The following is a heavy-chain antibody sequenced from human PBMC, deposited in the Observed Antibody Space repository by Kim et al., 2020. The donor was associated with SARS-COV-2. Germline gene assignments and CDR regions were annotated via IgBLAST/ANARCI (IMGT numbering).Heavy chain of an antibody. CDR2: IYYSGST. CDR1: GGSISSSSYY. Sequence: SETLSLTCTVSGGSISSSSYYWGWIRQPPGKGLEWIGSIYYSGSTYYNPSLKSRVTISVDTSKNQFSLKLSSVTAADTAVYYCASLARELPYYYYYGMDVWGQVTTVTVSS. J-gene: IGHJ6*02. CDR3: ASLARELPYYYYYGMDV. D-gene: IGHD1-26*01. V-gene: IGHV4-39*01.